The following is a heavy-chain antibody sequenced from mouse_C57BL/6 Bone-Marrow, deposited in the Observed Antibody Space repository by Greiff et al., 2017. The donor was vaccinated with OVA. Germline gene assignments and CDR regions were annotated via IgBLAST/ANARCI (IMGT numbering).Heavy chain of an antibody. CDR3: ARSTTVVGVGY. Sequence: EVQLQESGPGLVKPSQSLSLTCSVTGYSITSGYYWNWIRQFPGNKLEWMGYISYDGSNNYNPSLKNRISITRDTSKNQFFLKLNSVTTEDTATYYCARSTTVVGVGYWGQGTTLTVSS. CDR1: GYSITSGYY. V-gene: IGHV3-6*01. D-gene: IGHD1-1*01. CDR2: ISYDGSN. J-gene: IGHJ2*01.